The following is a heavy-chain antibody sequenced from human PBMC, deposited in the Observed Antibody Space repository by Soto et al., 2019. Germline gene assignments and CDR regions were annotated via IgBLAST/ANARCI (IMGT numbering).Heavy chain of an antibody. CDR2: IISIFGTA. J-gene: IGHJ6*02. V-gene: IGHV1-69*13. D-gene: IGHD3-10*01. CDR3: ARQGSEPRYYYYGMDV. CDR1: GCTFSRYA. Sequence: ASVKVSCKASGCTFSRYAISWVRQAPGQGLEWMGGIISIFGTANYAQKFQGRVTITADESTRTAYMDLSSLRSEDTAVYYCARQGSEPRYYYYGMDVWGQGTTVTVSS.